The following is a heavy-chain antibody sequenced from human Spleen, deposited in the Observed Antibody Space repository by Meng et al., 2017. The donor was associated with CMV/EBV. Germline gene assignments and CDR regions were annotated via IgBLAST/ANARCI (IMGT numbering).Heavy chain of an antibody. D-gene: IGHD2-15*01. CDR3: ARVKRYCTGGSCSSTGYYGMDV. CDR2: INPNSGGT. J-gene: IGHJ6*02. Sequence: ASVKVSCKTSGYTLTGHHIHWVRQAPGQGLEWMGYINPNSGGTNYAQKFQGRVTMTGDTSITTAYMELSRLRSDDMAVYYCARVKRYCTGGSCSSTGYYGMDVWGQGTTVTVSS. V-gene: IGHV1-2*02. CDR1: GYTLTGHH.